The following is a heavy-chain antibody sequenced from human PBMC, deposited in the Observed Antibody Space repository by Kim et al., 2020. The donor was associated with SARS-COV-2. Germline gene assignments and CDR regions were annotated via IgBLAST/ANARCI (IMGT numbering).Heavy chain of an antibody. V-gene: IGHV4-39*01. CDR2: FYYSGST. J-gene: IGHJ4*02. D-gene: IGHD1-26*01. CDR1: GGSISSSSYY. Sequence: SETLSLTCIVSGGSISSSSYYWGWIRQPPGKGLEWIGSFYYSGSTYYNPSLESRVTISEDTSKKRFSLKLSSVTAADTAVYYCARRECELLEVLGFDYWGQGTLVTVSS. CDR3: ARRECELLEVLGFDY.